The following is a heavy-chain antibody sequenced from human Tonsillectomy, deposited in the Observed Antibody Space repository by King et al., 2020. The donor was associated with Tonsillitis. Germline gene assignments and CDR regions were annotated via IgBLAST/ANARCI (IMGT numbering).Heavy chain of an antibody. Sequence: VQLMESGGGLVKPGGSLRLSCAAAGFTFSNYRMNWVRQAPGKGLGWVSSISSSSSYIYYADSVKGRFTISRDNAKNPLYLQMNSLRAEDTAVYYCAVWDFWSESYYYYYYMDVWGKGTTVTVSS. CDR3: AVWDFWSESYYYYYYMDV. V-gene: IGHV3-21*01. CDR2: ISSSSSYI. CDR1: GFTFSNYR. J-gene: IGHJ6*03. D-gene: IGHD3-3*01.